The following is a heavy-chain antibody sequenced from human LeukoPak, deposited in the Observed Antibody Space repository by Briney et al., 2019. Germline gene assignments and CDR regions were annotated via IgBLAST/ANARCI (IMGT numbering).Heavy chain of an antibody. D-gene: IGHD1-26*01. CDR2: INPNSGGT. Sequence: ASVKVSCKASGYTFTGYYMHWLRQAPGQGLEWMGRINPNSGGTNYAQEFQGRVTMTRDTSISTAYTELSRLRSDDTAVYYCARVEDAWGAAPSPIGYWGQGTLVTVSS. V-gene: IGHV1-2*06. J-gene: IGHJ4*02. CDR3: ARVEDAWGAAPSPIGY. CDR1: GYTFTGYY.